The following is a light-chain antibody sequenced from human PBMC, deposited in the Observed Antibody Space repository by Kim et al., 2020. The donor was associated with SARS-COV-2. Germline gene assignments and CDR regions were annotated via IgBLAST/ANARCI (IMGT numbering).Light chain of an antibody. CDR3: AAWDDRRNDNVV. V-gene: IGLV1-44*01. Sequence: ELTQPPSASGTPGQRVTISCSGSSSNIGSNIVNWYQQLPGMAPKLVIYSNNLRPSGVPDRFSGSKSGTSASLAISGLQSEDEADYYCAAWDDRRNDNVVFGGGTQLTVL. CDR2: SNN. J-gene: IGLJ2*01. CDR1: SSNIGSNI.